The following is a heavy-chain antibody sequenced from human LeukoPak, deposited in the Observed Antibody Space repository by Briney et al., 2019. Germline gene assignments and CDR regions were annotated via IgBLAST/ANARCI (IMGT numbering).Heavy chain of an antibody. D-gene: IGHD3-10*01. CDR2: IWYDGSNK. V-gene: IGHV3-33*01. Sequence: GGSLRLSCAASGFTFSSYGMHWVRQAPGKGLEWVAVIWYDGSNKYYADSVKGRFTISRDNSKNTLYLQMNSLRAEDTAVYYCARDGGYYGSGSYLSQDFDYWGQGTLVTVSS. J-gene: IGHJ4*02. CDR3: ARDGGYYGSGSYLSQDFDY. CDR1: GFTFSSYG.